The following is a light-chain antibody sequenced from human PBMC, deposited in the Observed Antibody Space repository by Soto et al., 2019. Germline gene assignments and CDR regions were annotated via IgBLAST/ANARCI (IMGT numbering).Light chain of an antibody. CDR3: QQYNKWPLT. Sequence: ERVMTQSPATLSVSPGERATLSCRASQSVSSNLAWYQQKPGQAPRLLIFGASTRATGIPARFSGSGPGTDFTLTISRLEPEDFTVYYCQQYNKWPLTFGQGTKVDIK. CDR2: GAS. V-gene: IGKV3-15*01. J-gene: IGKJ1*01. CDR1: QSVSSN.